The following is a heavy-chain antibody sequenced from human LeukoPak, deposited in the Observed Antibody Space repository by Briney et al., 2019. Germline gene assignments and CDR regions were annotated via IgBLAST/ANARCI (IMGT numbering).Heavy chain of an antibody. D-gene: IGHD6-19*01. Sequence: GGSLRLSCTVSGFTVSSNSMSWVRQAPGKGLEWVSFIYSDNTHYSDSVKGRFTISRDNSKNTLYLQMNSLRVDDTAIYYCAKYFLFADQWLLHGIYFHYWGQGTLVSVSS. CDR1: GFTVSSNS. CDR3: AKYFLFADQWLLHGIYFHY. V-gene: IGHV3-53*01. J-gene: IGHJ4*02. CDR2: IYSDNT.